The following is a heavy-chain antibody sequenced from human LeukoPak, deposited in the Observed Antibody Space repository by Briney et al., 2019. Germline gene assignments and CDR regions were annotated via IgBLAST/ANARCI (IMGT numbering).Heavy chain of an antibody. V-gene: IGHV1-2*02. CDR1: GYTFTGYY. Sequence: GASVKVSCKASGYTFTGYYMHWVRQAPGQELEWMGWINPNSGGTNYAQKFQGRVTMTRDTSISTAYMELSRLRSDDTAVYYCARDGGYCSGGSCYDWFDPWGQGTLVTVSS. J-gene: IGHJ5*02. CDR3: ARDGGYCSGGSCYDWFDP. D-gene: IGHD2-15*01. CDR2: INPNSGGT.